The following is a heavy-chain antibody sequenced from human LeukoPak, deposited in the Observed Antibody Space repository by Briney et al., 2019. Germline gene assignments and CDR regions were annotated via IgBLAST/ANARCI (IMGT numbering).Heavy chain of an antibody. CDR1: GGSFSGYY. D-gene: IGHD2/OR15-2a*01. CDR2: INHSGST. V-gene: IGHV4-34*01. J-gene: IGHJ6*03. CDR3: ARRVAYYAKRHYYMDV. Sequence: KASETLSLTCAVYGGSFSGYYWSWIRQPPGKGLEWIGEINHSGSTNYNPSLKSRVTISVDTSKNQFSLKLSSVTAADTAVYYCARRVAYYAKRHYYMDVWGKGTTVTISS.